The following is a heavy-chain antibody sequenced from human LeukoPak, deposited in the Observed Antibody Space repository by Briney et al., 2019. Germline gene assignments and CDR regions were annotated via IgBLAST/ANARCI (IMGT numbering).Heavy chain of an antibody. CDR3: ARDSLAVNDY. Sequence: PGGSLRLSCAASGFTFSSYGMHWVRQAPGKGPEWVAVIWYDGSNKYYADSVKGRFTISRDNSKNTLYLQMNSLRAEDTAVYYCARDSLAVNDYWGQGTLVTVSS. D-gene: IGHD6-19*01. CDR1: GFTFSSYG. CDR2: IWYDGSNK. J-gene: IGHJ4*02. V-gene: IGHV3-33*01.